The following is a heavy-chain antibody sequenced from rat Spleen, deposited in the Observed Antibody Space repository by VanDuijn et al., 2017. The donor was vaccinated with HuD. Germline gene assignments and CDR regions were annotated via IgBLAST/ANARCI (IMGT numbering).Heavy chain of an antibody. D-gene: IGHD2-7*01. CDR2: ITNASGRT. CDR1: GFTFNNYW. Sequence: EVQLVESGGGLVQPGGSLRLSCVASGFTFNNYWMTWIRQVPGKGLEWVASITNASGRTYYPDSVKGRFTISRDNAKSTLYLQMDSLRSEDTATYYCARQGYLRDWYFDFWGPGTMVTVSS. V-gene: IGHV5-31*01. J-gene: IGHJ1*01. CDR3: ARQGYLRDWYFDF.